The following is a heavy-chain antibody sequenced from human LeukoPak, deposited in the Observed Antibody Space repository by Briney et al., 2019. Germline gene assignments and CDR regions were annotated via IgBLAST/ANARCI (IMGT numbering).Heavy chain of an antibody. D-gene: IGHD3-9*01. V-gene: IGHV3-21*04. Sequence: GGSLRLSCAASGFTFSSYSMNWVRQAPGKGLEWVSSISSSSSYIYYADSVKGRFTISRDNAKNSLYLQMNSLRAEDTAVYYCARVSDYDILTGPDAFDIWGQGTMVTVSS. CDR3: ARVSDYDILTGPDAFDI. CDR1: GFTFSSYS. CDR2: ISSSSSYI. J-gene: IGHJ3*02.